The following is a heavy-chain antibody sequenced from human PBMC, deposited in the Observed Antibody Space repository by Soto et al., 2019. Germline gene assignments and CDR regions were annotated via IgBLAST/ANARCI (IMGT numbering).Heavy chain of an antibody. CDR3: ARDGPYSSGRMRTDAFDI. D-gene: IGHD6-19*01. CDR2: IIPILGIA. V-gene: IGHV1-69*08. CDR1: GGTFSSYT. Sequence: QVQLVQSGAEVQKPGSSVNVSCKAAGGTFSSYTISWVRQSPGQGLEWMGRIIPILGIANYAQKFQGRVTITADKSTSTAYMELSSLRSEDTAVYYGARDGPYSSGRMRTDAFDIWGQGTMVTVSS. J-gene: IGHJ3*02.